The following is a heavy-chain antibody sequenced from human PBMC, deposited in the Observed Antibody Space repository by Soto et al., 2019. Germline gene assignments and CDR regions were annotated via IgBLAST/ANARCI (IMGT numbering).Heavy chain of an antibody. CDR1: GFTFTSSA. V-gene: IGHV1-58*01. CDR2: IVVGSGNT. CDR3: AATIVVVMENWFDP. J-gene: IGHJ5*02. Sequence: ASVXVSCKASGFTFTSSALQVVRQARGQSLEWIGWIVVGSGNTNYAQKFQERVTITRDMSTSTAYMELSSLRSEDTAAYYCAATIVVVMENWFDPWGQGTLVTVSS. D-gene: IGHD3-22*01.